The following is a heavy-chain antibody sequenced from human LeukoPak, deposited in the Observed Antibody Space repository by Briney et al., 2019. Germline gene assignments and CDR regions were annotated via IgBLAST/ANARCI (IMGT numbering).Heavy chain of an antibody. CDR3: ARDRGRYCSSTSCYLY. CDR1: GFTFSSYG. V-gene: IGHV3-33*01. J-gene: IGHJ4*02. Sequence: PGGSLRLSCAASGFTFSSYGMHWVRQAPGKGLEWVAVIWYDGSNKYYADSVKGRFTISRDNSKNTLYLQMNSLRAEDTAVYYCARDRGRYCSSTSCYLYWGQGTLVTVSS. D-gene: IGHD2-2*01. CDR2: IWYDGSNK.